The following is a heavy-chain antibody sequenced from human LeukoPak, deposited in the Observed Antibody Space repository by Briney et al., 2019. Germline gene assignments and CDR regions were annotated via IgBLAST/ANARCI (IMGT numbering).Heavy chain of an antibody. CDR2: ISGSGGST. CDR1: GFTFSSYA. Sequence: PGGSPRLSCAASGFTFSSYAMSWVRQAPGKGLEWVSAISGSGGSTYYADSVKGRFTISRDNSKNTLYLQMNSLRAEDTAVYYCAKDTVWFGELGDYWGQGTLVTVSS. CDR3: AKDTVWFGELGDY. D-gene: IGHD3-10*01. V-gene: IGHV3-23*01. J-gene: IGHJ4*02.